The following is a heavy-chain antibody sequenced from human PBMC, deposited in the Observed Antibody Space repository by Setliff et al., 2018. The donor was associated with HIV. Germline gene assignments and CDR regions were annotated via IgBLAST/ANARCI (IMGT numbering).Heavy chain of an antibody. D-gene: IGHD3-22*01. CDR3: AMGSSGYSFDY. V-gene: IGHV4-39*01. J-gene: IGHJ4*02. CDR2: IYYTGTT. Sequence: SETLSLTCTVSGGSITSNNYYWGWIRQPPGKGLEWIGSIYYTGTTYDNPSLKSRVTISVDTSKNQFSLKLTSVTAADAAVYFCAMGSSGYSFDYWGQGSLVTVSS. CDR1: GGSITSNNYY.